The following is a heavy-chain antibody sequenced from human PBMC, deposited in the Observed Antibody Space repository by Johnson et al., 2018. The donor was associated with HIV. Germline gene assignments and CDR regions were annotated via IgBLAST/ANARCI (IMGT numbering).Heavy chain of an antibody. CDR1: AFTLTNYA. CDR3: ARGIAAAPLWAFDI. D-gene: IGHD6-13*01. J-gene: IGHJ3*02. V-gene: IGHV3-30*04. CDR2: ISYDETYK. Sequence: VQLVESGGGVVQPGRSLRLSCAASAFTLTNYAIHWVRQAPGKGLEWVAIISYDETYKYYADSVKGRFTISRDNSKNTLYLQMNSLRAEDTAVYYCARGIAAAPLWAFDIWGQGTMVTVSS.